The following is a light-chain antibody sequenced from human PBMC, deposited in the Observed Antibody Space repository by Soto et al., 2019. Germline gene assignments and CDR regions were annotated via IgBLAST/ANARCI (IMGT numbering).Light chain of an antibody. V-gene: IGKV3-20*01. Sequence: EIVLTQSPGTLSVSPGERVTLSCRASQSVNSNYLAWYQQRPGQAPRLLIFGASYKATGIPDRFSGSGSGTDFTLTISRLDPEDFAVYYCQQYSSSPPEFTFGPGTKVDSK. CDR1: QSVNSNY. CDR3: QQYSSSPPEFT. J-gene: IGKJ3*01. CDR2: GAS.